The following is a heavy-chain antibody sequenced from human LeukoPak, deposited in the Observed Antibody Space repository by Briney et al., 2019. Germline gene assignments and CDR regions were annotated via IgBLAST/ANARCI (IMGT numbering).Heavy chain of an antibody. D-gene: IGHD6-13*01. CDR1: GYTFTGYY. J-gene: IGHJ5*02. CDR2: INPNSGGT. V-gene: IGHV1-2*02. Sequence: GASVKVSCKASGYTFTGYYMHWVRQAPGQGLEWMGWINPNSGGTNYAQKFQGRVTMTRDTSISTAYMELSRLRSDDTAVYYCARVWYSSSRRYNWFDPWGQGTLVTVSS. CDR3: ARVWYSSSRRYNWFDP.